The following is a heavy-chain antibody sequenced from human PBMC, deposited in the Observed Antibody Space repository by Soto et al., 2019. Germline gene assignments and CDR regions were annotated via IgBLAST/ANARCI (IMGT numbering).Heavy chain of an antibody. V-gene: IGHV3-9*01. D-gene: IGHD1-7*01. CDR3: AKDFRRGLTGTMDY. J-gene: IGHJ4*02. CDR2: ISWNSGSI. Sequence: EVQLVESGAGLVQPGRSLRLSCAASGFTFDDYAMHWVRQAPGNGLEWVSGISWNSGSIGYADSVKGRFTISRDNAKNSLYLQKNRLRAEDTALYYCAKDFRRGLTGTMDYWGQGTMVTVSS. CDR1: GFTFDDYA.